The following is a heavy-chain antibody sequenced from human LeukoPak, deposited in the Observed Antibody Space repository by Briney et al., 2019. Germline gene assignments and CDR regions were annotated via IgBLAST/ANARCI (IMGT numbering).Heavy chain of an antibody. Sequence: GGSLRLSCAASGFTFSSYSLNWVRQAPGKGLEWVSSISSSSSYIYYADSVKGRFTISRDNAKNSLYLQMNSLRAEDTAVYYCARDQDGKYSSGWTTFDPWGQGTLVTVSS. CDR1: GFTFSSYS. D-gene: IGHD6-19*01. J-gene: IGHJ5*02. CDR2: ISSSSSYI. CDR3: ARDQDGKYSSGWTTFDP. V-gene: IGHV3-21*04.